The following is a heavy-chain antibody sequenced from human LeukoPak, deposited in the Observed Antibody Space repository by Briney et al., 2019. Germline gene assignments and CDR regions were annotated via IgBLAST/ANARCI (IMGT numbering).Heavy chain of an antibody. V-gene: IGHV1-2*02. D-gene: IGHD5-12*01. CDR2: INPNSGGT. Sequence: ASVKVSCKASGYTFTGYYMHWVRQAPGQGLEWMGWINPNSGGTNYAQKFQGRVTMTRDTSISTAYMELSRLRSDDTAVYYCARAEWLQTLYGMDVWGQGNPGHRLL. J-gene: IGHJ6*02. CDR1: GYTFTGYY. CDR3: ARAEWLQTLYGMDV.